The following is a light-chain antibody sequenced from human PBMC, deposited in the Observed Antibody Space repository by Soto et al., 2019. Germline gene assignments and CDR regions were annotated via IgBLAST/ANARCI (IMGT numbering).Light chain of an antibody. CDR2: DAS. J-gene: IGKJ4*01. Sequence: EIVLTQSPATLSLSPGERATLSCRASQSVSSYLAWYQQKPGQAPRLLIYDASNRVSGIPARFSGGGSGTDFTLTISSLEPEDFAVYYCQQRSDWPRLTFGGGTKVDIK. CDR3: QQRSDWPRLT. V-gene: IGKV3-11*01. CDR1: QSVSSY.